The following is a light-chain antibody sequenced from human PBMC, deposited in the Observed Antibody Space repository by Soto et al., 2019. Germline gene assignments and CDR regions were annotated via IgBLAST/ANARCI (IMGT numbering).Light chain of an antibody. CDR2: DTS. CDR3: QHRRDSPPG. V-gene: IGKV3-11*01. Sequence: EIVLKQSPATLSLSPGETATLSCRASPGVDRYLAWYQQKVGQSPRLIIYDTSNSATGVPPRFSGSGYGTDFTLTITSLQPEDYALYFCQHRRDSPPGFGPGTRVEIK. J-gene: IGKJ3*01. CDR1: PGVDRY.